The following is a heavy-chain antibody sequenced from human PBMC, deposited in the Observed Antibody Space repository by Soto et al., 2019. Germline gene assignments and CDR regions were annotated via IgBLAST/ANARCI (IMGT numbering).Heavy chain of an antibody. V-gene: IGHV4-30-4*01. Sequence: SEPLSLTCTVSGGSISIGDSYWSWIRQSPGKGLEWIGYIYYSGNTYYNPSLQSRISISIDTSKNQFSLKLSSVTAADTAVYYCARGGRWLQLWWFDPWGQGTLVTVSS. J-gene: IGHJ5*02. D-gene: IGHD5-12*01. CDR3: ARGGRWLQLWWFDP. CDR2: IYYSGNT. CDR1: GGSISIGDSY.